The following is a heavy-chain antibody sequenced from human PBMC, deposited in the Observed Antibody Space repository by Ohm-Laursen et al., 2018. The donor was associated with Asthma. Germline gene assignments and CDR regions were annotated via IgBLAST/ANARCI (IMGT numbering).Heavy chain of an antibody. CDR3: AKVVRMDV. V-gene: IGHV3-23*01. CDR2: ISSSGGST. Sequence: GSLRLSCAASGFTFSSYAMSWARQALGKGPEWVLGISSSGGSTYYADNVKGRFTISRDNSKNTLYLQINSLRAEVTAVYYCAKVVRMDVWGQGTTVTVSS. CDR1: GFTFSSYA. J-gene: IGHJ6*02. D-gene: IGHD3-10*01.